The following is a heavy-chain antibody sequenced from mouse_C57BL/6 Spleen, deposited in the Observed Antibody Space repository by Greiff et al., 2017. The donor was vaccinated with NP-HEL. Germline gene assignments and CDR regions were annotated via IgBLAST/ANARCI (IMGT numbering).Heavy chain of an antibody. V-gene: IGHV5-6*01. J-gene: IGHJ2*01. Sequence: EVHLVESGGDLVKPGGSLKLSCAASGFTFSSYGMSWVRQTPDKRLEWVATISSGGSYTYYPDSVKGRFTISRDNAKNTLYLQMSSLKSEDTAMYYCARGGMITRGSYFDYWGQGTTLTVSS. CDR2: ISSGGSYT. CDR3: ARGGMITRGSYFDY. CDR1: GFTFSSYG. D-gene: IGHD2-4*01.